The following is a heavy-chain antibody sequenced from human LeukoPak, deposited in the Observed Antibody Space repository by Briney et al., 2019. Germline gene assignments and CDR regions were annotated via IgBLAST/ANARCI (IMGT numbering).Heavy chain of an antibody. CDR2: INHSGST. J-gene: IGHJ4*02. Sequence: SETLSLTCAVYCGSFSGYYWSWIRQPPEKGLEWIGEINHSGSTNYIPSLKSRVTISVDTSKNQFSLKLSSVTAADTAVYYCARGASTLRYFDWLLYDYWGQGTLVTVSS. D-gene: IGHD3-9*01. CDR1: CGSFSGYY. V-gene: IGHV4-34*01. CDR3: ARGASTLRYFDWLLYDY.